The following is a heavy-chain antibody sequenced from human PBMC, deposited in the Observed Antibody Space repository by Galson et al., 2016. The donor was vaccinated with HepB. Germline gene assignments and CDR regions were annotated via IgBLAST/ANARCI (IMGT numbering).Heavy chain of an antibody. CDR3: VKEARSGSYSGTFDY. J-gene: IGHJ4*02. D-gene: IGHD3-10*01. CDR2: INSRSSDI. Sequence: SLRLSCAASGFIFSTYSMDWVRQAPGKGLEWVSSINSRSSDIYYADSVKGRITISRDNAKNSLYLQMHSLRAEDTAVYYCVKEARSGSYSGTFDYWGQGTLVTVSS. V-gene: IGHV3-21*01. CDR1: GFIFSTYS.